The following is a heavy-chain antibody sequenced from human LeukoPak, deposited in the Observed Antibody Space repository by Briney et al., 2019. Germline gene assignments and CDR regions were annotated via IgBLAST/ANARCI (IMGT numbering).Heavy chain of an antibody. Sequence: ASVKASCKASGYTFTSYYMHWVRQAPGQGLEWMGIINPSGGSTSYAQKFQGRVTMTRDTSTSTVYMELSSLGSEDTAVYYCARDCSGGSCFHYWGQGTLVTVSS. CDR3: ARDCSGGSCFHY. CDR1: GYTFTSYY. V-gene: IGHV1-46*01. CDR2: INPSGGST. D-gene: IGHD2-15*01. J-gene: IGHJ4*02.